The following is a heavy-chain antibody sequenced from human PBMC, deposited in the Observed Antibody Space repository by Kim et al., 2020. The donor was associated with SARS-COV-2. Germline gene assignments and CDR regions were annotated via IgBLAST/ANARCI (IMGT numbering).Heavy chain of an antibody. J-gene: IGHJ4*01. CDR3: ATSSRGILGRFYNFDY. Sequence: SETLSLTCTVSGGSISSYYWSWIRQPPGKGLEWIGYIYYSGSTNYNHSPQSRLTISVDTSTNQFFLKLISVTAADTAVYYCATSSRGILGRFYNFDYWG. D-gene: IGHD3-3*02. V-gene: IGHV4-59*08. CDR2: IYYSGST. CDR1: GGSISSYY.